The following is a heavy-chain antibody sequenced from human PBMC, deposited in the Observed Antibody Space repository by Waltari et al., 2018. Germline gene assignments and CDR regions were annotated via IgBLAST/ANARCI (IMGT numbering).Heavy chain of an antibody. D-gene: IGHD3-22*01. CDR1: SASISNFY. V-gene: IGHV4-59*08. CDR2: IHYSAGP. Sequence: QVQLQESGPGLVKPSETLSLTCTVSSASISNFYWSWIRQPPGRGLEWIAYIHYSAGPKSNPSLESRVTMSVDTSKNQFSLNLTSVTAADTAVYYCATSRSTAYYSLYYFDYWGQGTPVTV. J-gene: IGHJ4*02. CDR3: ATSRSTAYYSLYYFDY.